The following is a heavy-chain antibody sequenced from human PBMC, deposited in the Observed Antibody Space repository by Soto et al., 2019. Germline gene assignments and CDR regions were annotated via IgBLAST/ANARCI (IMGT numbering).Heavy chain of an antibody. CDR3: VSGRGYGHASVPYS. J-gene: IGHJ4*02. Sequence: QAQLVESGGGVVQPGRSLRLSCAASGFAFSSYGMHWVRQAPGTGLEWAAVISYDGSLQHYADSVKGRFTISRDNSRNMVLLQMSSLRAEDTAVYYCVSGRGYGHASVPYSWGQGTLVSVSS. D-gene: IGHD5-18*01. CDR1: GFAFSSYG. CDR2: ISYDGSLQ. V-gene: IGHV3-30*03.